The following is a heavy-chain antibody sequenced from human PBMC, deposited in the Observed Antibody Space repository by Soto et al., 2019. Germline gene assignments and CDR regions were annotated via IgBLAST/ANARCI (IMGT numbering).Heavy chain of an antibody. D-gene: IGHD2-15*01. J-gene: IGHJ4*02. CDR2: ISHDGSDK. CDR3: ARERDSFDD. V-gene: IGHV3-30-3*01. Sequence: QVQLVESGGGVVQPGRCLRLSCAASGFTFSGYAMHWVRQAPGKGLEWVAFISHDGSDKFYADSVKGRFIISRDNSKNTLYLQMNSLRAEDTAVYYCARERDSFDDWGQGTLVIVSS. CDR1: GFTFSGYA.